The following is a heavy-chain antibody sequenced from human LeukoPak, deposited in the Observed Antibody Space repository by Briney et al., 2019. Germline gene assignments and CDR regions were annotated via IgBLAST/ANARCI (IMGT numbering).Heavy chain of an antibody. CDR3: ARLTYSNNWYFRRGLDNWFDP. D-gene: IGHD6-13*01. J-gene: IGHJ5*02. V-gene: IGHV4-34*01. CDR1: GGSISSYY. CDR2: INHSGST. Sequence: SETLSLTCTVSGGSISSYYWSWIRQPPGKGLEWIGEINHSGSTNYNPSLKSRVTISVDTSKNQFSLKLSSVTAADTAVYYCARLTYSNNWYFRRGLDNWFDPWGQGTLVTVSS.